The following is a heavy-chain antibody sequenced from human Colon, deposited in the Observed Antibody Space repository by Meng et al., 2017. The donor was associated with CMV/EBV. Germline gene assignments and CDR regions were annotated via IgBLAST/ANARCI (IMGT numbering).Heavy chain of an antibody. CDR3: AREGAGYYYGMDV. Sequence: GESLKTPRAALGFTFSSYWMSWVRQAPGKGLEWVANIKQDGSEKYFVDSVKGRFPISTDNPKNSPYLQMNGLGAEDTAVYCCAREGAGYYYGMDVWGQGTTVTVSS. D-gene: IGHD3-10*01. CDR2: IKQDGSEK. CDR1: GFTFSSYW. J-gene: IGHJ6*02. V-gene: IGHV3-7*01.